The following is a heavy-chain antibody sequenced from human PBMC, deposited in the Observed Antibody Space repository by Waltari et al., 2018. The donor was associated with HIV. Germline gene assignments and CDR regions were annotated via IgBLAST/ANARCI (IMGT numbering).Heavy chain of an antibody. J-gene: IGHJ4*02. V-gene: IGHV7-4-1*02. CDR2: MNTKTGNQ. CDR3: ARDTSGPFDS. D-gene: IGHD2-15*01. Sequence: QVQLVQSGSELKKPGASVKVSCKASGYTFTSNAMNWVRQAPGQGLEWMGWMNTKTGNQTYAQDFTGRCVFSLDTSVSTAYLQIRSLKAEDTAVYYGARDTSGPFDSWGQGTLVTVSS. CDR1: GYTFTSNA.